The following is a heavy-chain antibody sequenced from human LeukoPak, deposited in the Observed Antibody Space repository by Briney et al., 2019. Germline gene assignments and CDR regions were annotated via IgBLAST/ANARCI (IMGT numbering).Heavy chain of an antibody. CDR2: TSTSGGSA. V-gene: IGHV3-23*01. J-gene: IGHJ4*02. CDR3: ARYSGSYYYPPAWDL. D-gene: IGHD1-26*01. CDR1: GFTFSNNA. Sequence: GGSLRLSCAASGFTFSNNAMSWVRQAPGKGLEWVSATSTSGGSAYYADSVKGRFTISRDNSKNTLYLQMDSLRADDTAVYYCARYSGSYYYPPAWDLWGQGTLVTVSS.